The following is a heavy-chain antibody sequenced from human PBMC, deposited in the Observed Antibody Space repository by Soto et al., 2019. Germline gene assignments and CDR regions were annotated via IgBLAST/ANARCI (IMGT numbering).Heavy chain of an antibody. D-gene: IGHD6-25*01. CDR1: GGSFSGYY. CDR3: AVIAGAINGLDP. Sequence: PSETLSLTCAVYGGSFSGYYWNWIRQPPGKGLEWIGEINHGRSTNYNPSLKSRVTISVDTSKNQFSLKLTSVTAADTAVYYCAVIAGAINGLDPWGQGTLVTVSS. J-gene: IGHJ5*02. V-gene: IGHV4-34*01. CDR2: INHGRST.